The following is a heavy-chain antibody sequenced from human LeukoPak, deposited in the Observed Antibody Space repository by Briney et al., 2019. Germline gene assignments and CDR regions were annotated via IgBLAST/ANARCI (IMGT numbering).Heavy chain of an antibody. D-gene: IGHD2-2*02. CDR3: AKNGDCSSTSCYTPYYYYSMDV. Sequence: GGSLRLSCAASGFTFSSYAMNWVRQAPGKGLEWVSGLSGSGDSTHYADSVKGRFTISRDNSKNTLYLQMNSLRAEDTAVYYCAKNGDCSSTSCYTPYYYYSMDVWGKGTTVTVSS. CDR1: GFTFSSYA. V-gene: IGHV3-23*01. CDR2: LSGSGDST. J-gene: IGHJ6*03.